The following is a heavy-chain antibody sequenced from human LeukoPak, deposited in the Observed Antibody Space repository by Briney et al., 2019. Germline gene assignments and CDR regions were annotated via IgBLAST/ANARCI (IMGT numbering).Heavy chain of an antibody. CDR3: ARDDEIYCGGDCYSGY. V-gene: IGHV1-69*13. D-gene: IGHD2-21*02. J-gene: IGHJ4*02. CDR2: IIPIFGTA. CDR1: GGTFSSYA. Sequence: GASVKVSCKAPGGTFSSYAISWVRQAPGQGLEWMGGIIPIFGTANYAQKFQGRVTITADESTSTAYMELSSLRSEDTAVYYCARDDEIYCGGDCYSGYWGQGTLVTVSS.